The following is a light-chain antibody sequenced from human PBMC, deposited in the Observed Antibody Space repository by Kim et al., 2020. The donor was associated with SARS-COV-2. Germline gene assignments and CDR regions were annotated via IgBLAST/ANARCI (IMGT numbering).Light chain of an antibody. V-gene: IGLV5-37*01. CDR2: YQSDSDK. Sequence: QPVLTQPRSSSASPGESARLTCTLPSDINVRRDTIYWYQQKPGSPPRYLLYYQSDSDKGQGSGVPSRFSGSKDASANTGILIISGLQSEDEADYYCMIWPSNVPHAMFGGGTQLTVL. CDR3: MIWPSNVPHAM. CDR1: SDINVRRDT. J-gene: IGLJ3*02.